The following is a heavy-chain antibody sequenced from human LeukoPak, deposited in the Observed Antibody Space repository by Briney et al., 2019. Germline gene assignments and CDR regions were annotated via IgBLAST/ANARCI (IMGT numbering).Heavy chain of an antibody. CDR1: GFTFSSYA. V-gene: IGHV3-30-3*01. J-gene: IGHJ6*02. CDR2: ISYDGSNK. Sequence: GGSLRLSCAASGFTFSSYAMNWVRQAPGKGLEWVAFISYDGSNKYYADSVKGRFTISGDNSKNTLYLQMNSLRAEDTAVYYCASQGGLLWFGELSGGMDVWGQGTTVTVSS. D-gene: IGHD3-10*01. CDR3: ASQGGLLWFGELSGGMDV.